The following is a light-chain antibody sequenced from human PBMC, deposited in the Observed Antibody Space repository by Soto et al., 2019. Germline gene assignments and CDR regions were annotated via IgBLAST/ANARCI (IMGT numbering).Light chain of an antibody. CDR3: QQVNSYPRT. V-gene: IGKV1-9*01. CDR2: AAS. J-gene: IGKJ1*01. CDR1: QGISSS. Sequence: DIQLTQSPSFLSASVGDRVTITCRASQGISSSLAWYQQKPGKAPKLLIYAASSLQSGVPSRFSGSGSGTEFTLTISSLHPEDFATYYCQQVNSYPRTFGQGTKVEIK.